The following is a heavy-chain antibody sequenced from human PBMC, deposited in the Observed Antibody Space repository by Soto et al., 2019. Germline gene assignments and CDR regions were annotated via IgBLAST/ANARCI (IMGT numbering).Heavy chain of an antibody. Sequence: EVQLVESGGGLVQPGGSLRLSCAASGFTFNDYWMHWVRQAPGKGLVWVSRLNSDGSSTNYADFVKGRFTISRDNAKNTLYLQMNSLRVEDTAVYYCARGGNHYTIPRGHDYWGQGTLVTVSS. D-gene: IGHD2-21*01. CDR3: ARGGNHYTIPRGHDY. V-gene: IGHV3-74*01. J-gene: IGHJ4*02. CDR2: LNSDGSST. CDR1: GFTFNDYW.